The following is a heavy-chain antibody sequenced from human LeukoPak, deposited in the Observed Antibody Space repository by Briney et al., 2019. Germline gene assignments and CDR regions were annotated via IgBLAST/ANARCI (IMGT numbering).Heavy chain of an antibody. Sequence: GASVKVSCKASGYTFTNYGISWVRQAPGQGLEWMGWISGYNGNTKYAQKVQGRVTMTTDTSSSTAYMELSSLRSDDTAVYYCARQQLVQDYYYYMDVWGKGTTVTISS. V-gene: IGHV1-18*01. CDR1: GYTFTNYG. D-gene: IGHD6-13*01. CDR2: ISGYNGNT. J-gene: IGHJ6*03. CDR3: ARQQLVQDYYYYMDV.